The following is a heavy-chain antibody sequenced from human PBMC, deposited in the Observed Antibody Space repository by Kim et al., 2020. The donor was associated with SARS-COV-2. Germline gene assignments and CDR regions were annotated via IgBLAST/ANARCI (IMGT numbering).Heavy chain of an antibody. V-gene: IGHV3-49*04. Sequence: GGSLRLSCTASGFTFGDYAMSWVRQAPGKGLEWVGFIRSKAYGGTTEYAASVKGRFTISRDDSKSIAYLQMNSLKTEDTAVYYCTYYGSGSYDYWGQGTLVTVSS. CDR3: TYYGSGSYDY. D-gene: IGHD3-10*01. CDR2: IRSKAYGGTT. J-gene: IGHJ4*02. CDR1: GFTFGDYA.